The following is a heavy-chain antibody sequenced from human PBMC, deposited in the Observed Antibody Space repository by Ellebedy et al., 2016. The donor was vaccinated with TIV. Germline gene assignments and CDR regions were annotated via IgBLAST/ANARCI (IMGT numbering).Heavy chain of an antibody. J-gene: IGHJ6*03. V-gene: IGHV1-46*01. D-gene: IGHD5-12*01. CDR3: ARGGLRAGDDPVYYPHYMDV. Sequence: ASVKVSCXASGYTFSNYYIHWVRQAPGQGLEWMGLINPSGGRISYAQNFQGRVTMTRATSTSTVYMELRSLRSEDTAVYYCARGGLRAGDDPVYYPHYMDVWGKGTTVTVAS. CDR1: GYTFSNYY. CDR2: INPSGGRI.